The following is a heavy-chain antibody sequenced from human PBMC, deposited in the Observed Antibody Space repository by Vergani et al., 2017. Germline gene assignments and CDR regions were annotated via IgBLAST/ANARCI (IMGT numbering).Heavy chain of an antibody. D-gene: IGHD5-24*01. CDR3: VRNGETASNSDYFDH. Sequence: QLVESGGILVQPGGSLRLSCAVSGFTFSDYWMAWVRQGPGKGLEWVANIDRDGSERIYLDSLRGRFTISRDNAKRSLFLQMDSLRVEDTALYYCVRNGETASNSDYFDHWRQGTHVTVSS. CDR2: IDRDGSER. CDR1: GFTFSDYW. J-gene: IGHJ4*02. V-gene: IGHV3-7*01.